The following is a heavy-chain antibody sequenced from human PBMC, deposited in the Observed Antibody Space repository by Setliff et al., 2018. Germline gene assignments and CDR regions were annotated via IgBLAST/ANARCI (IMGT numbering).Heavy chain of an antibody. Sequence: GGSLRLSCAASGVTVSAYDMSWARQAPGKGLEWISKISGDGRTIYQADSVRGRFTISRDNADNSLYLQMNSLRADDTALYYCARDGVFYAMDVWGQGTTVTVSS. CDR3: ARDGVFYAMDV. J-gene: IGHJ6*02. CDR1: GVTVSAYD. D-gene: IGHD2-2*01. CDR2: ISGDGRTI. V-gene: IGHV3-11*04.